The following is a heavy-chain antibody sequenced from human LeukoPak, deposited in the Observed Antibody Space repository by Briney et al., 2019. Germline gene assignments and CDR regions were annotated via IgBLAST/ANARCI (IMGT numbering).Heavy chain of an antibody. CDR3: VKDSPPRYSGSPPAY. J-gene: IGHJ4*02. D-gene: IGHD1-26*01. Sequence: PSETLSLTCAVSGGSIINSNWWSWVRQPPGKGLEWIGEIDHSGSTSYNPSLKSRVTMSVDRSQNQFSLRLSTVTAADTAVYYCVKDSPPRYSGSPPAYWGQGTLVTVSS. CDR1: GGSIINSNW. CDR2: IDHSGST. V-gene: IGHV4-4*02.